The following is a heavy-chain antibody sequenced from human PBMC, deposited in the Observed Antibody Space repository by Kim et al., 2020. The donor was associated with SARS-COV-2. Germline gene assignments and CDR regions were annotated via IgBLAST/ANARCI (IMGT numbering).Heavy chain of an antibody. D-gene: IGHD3-3*01. V-gene: IGHV3-64*01. CDR1: GFTFSSYA. Sequence: GGSLRLSCAASGFTFSSYAMHWVRQAPGKGLEYVSAISSNGGNTYYANSVKGRFTISRDNSKNTLYLQMGSLRAEDMAVYYCARDSAITIFGVVIINYYYGMDVWGQGTTVTVSS. CDR3: ARDSAITIFGVVIINYYYGMDV. CDR2: ISSNGGNT. J-gene: IGHJ6*02.